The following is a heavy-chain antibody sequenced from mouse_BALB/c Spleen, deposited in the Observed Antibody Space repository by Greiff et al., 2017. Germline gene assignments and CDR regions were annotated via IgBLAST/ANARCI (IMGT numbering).Heavy chain of an antibody. J-gene: IGHJ4*01. CDR2: IWAGGST. CDR3: ARDTGYPYAMDY. V-gene: IGHV2-9*02. D-gene: IGHD3-1*01. CDR1: GFSLTSYG. Sequence: VMLVESGPGLVAPSQSLSITCTVSGFSLTSYGVHWVRQPPGKGLEWLGVIWAGGSTNYNSALMSRLSISKDNSKSQVFLKMNSLQTDDTAMYYCARDTGYPYAMDYWGQGTSVTVSS.